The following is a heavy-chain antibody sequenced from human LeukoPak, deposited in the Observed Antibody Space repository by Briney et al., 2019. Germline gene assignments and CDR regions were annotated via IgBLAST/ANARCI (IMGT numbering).Heavy chain of an antibody. CDR1: GFTFSSYS. Sequence: GGSLRLSCAASGFTFSSYSMNWVRQAPGKGLEWVSGITWGRDNLAYAASVKGRFTISRDNTKNSLYLQMNSLRAEDTAVYYCARATWDSWGQGALVTVSS. CDR3: ARATWDS. V-gene: IGHV3-21*01. D-gene: IGHD2-15*01. CDR2: ITWGRDNL. J-gene: IGHJ4*02.